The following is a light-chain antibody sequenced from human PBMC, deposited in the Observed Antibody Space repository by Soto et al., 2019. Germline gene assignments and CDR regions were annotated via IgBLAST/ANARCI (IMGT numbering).Light chain of an antibody. J-gene: IGKJ4*01. CDR3: QQRSNWPPLT. CDR1: GSIGTY. Sequence: EIVLTQSPATVSLSPGERATLSCRASGSIGTYLAWYQQKPGQAPRLLIYDSSNRATGVPARFSGSGSGTDFTLTINSLEPEDFAIYYCQQRSNWPPLTFGGGTRVDI. CDR2: DSS. V-gene: IGKV3-11*01.